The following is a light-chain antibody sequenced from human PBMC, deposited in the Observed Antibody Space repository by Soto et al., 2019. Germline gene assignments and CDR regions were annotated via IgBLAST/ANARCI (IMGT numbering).Light chain of an antibody. CDR2: EVT. J-gene: IGLJ2*01. CDR1: SSDIGGYNY. Sequence: QSVLTQPPSASGSPGQSVTISCTGTSSDIGGYNYVSWYQQHPGKAPKLMIYEVTKRPSGVPDRFSGSKSGNTASLTVSGLQAEDEADYYCSSYAGSNNVFGGRTKLTVL. V-gene: IGLV2-8*01. CDR3: SSYAGSNNV.